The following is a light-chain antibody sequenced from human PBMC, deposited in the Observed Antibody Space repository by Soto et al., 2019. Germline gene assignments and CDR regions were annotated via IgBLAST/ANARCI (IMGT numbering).Light chain of an antibody. CDR3: QQYGSSPST. CDR1: QSVTSNY. Sequence: EIVLTQSPGTLSLSPGEGATLSCRASQSVTSNYLAWYQQKPGQAPRLLIHGASSRATGIPDRFSGFGSGTDFTLTISRLDPEDFAVYYCQQYGSSPSTFGQGTKVEI. J-gene: IGKJ1*01. V-gene: IGKV3-20*01. CDR2: GAS.